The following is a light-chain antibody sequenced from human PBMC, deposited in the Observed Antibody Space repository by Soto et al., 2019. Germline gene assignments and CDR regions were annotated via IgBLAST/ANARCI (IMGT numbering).Light chain of an antibody. J-gene: IGKJ4*01. CDR3: QQYNNYSPLT. V-gene: IGKV1-5*03. Sequence: DSQMTQSASALSAYIGDRVTITCRASQTITTWLAWYQQKPGKAPKLLIYKASSLESGVPSRFSGSGSGTEFTLTISSLQPDDFATYYCQQYNNYSPLTFGGGTKVDIK. CDR1: QTITTW. CDR2: KAS.